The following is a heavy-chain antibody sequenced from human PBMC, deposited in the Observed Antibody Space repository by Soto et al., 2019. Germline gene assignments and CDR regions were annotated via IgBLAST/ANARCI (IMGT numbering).Heavy chain of an antibody. V-gene: IGHV1-69*02. CDR2: IIPIAAIA. J-gene: IGHJ5*02. D-gene: IGHD3-10*01. CDR1: GGTFSRYT. CDR3: ARGSTIVRGAPSWFDP. Sequence: QVQLVQSGAEVKKPGSSVKVSCKASGGTFSRYTINWVRQAPGQGLEWMGRIIPIAAIANYTQKFRGRVTITVDKSSTTAYMELSSLRSDDTAVYYCARGSTIVRGAPSWFDPWGQGTLVTVSS.